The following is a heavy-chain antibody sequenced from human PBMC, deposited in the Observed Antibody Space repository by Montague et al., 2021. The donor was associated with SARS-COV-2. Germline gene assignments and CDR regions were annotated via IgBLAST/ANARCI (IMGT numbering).Heavy chain of an antibody. Sequence: SLRLSWAASTFTVNNNYMSWVRQAPGKGLEWVSVIYAGGSTYYADSVRGRFTISRDISKNTLFLQMNSLRAEDTALYYCARARNSWAYYFDYWGQGTLVTVSS. D-gene: IGHD6-13*01. CDR2: IYAGGST. CDR3: ARARNSWAYYFDY. J-gene: IGHJ4*02. V-gene: IGHV3-66*01. CDR1: TFTVNNNY.